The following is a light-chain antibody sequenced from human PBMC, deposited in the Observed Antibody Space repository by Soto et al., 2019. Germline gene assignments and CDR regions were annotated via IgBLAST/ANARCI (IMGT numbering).Light chain of an antibody. Sequence: DIQLTQSPSSLSPSVGDRITLSCRASQSISRNLNWYQQMPGKAPSLLIYAARDLQSGVPGRFSGSGSVTEFNLTISSLLPEDLATYYCQQSHSTPYTFGQGTKLEI. J-gene: IGKJ2*01. CDR3: QQSHSTPYT. V-gene: IGKV1-39*01. CDR1: QSISRN. CDR2: AAR.